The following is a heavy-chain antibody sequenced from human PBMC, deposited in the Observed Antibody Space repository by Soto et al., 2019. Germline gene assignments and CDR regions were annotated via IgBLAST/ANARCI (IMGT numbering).Heavy chain of an antibody. CDR2: IYSSGST. D-gene: IGHD2-2*01. V-gene: IGHV4-59*01. CDR1: TGSINGYY. J-gene: IGHJ6*02. CDR3: ARGKRDSTSCLDV. Sequence: PSETLSLTCRVSTGSINGYYWNWIRQSPGKGLEWIAFIYSSGSTNYNPSLKSRATISVDRSKNQVSLKLTSVTAADTAAYYCARGKRDSTSCLDVWGQGTTVTVS.